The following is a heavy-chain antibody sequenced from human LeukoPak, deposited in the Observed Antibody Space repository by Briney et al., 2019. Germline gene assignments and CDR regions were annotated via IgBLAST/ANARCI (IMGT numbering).Heavy chain of an antibody. V-gene: IGHV4-59*01. CDR3: ARRDYGDSPADY. CDR2: IYQSGTT. J-gene: IGHJ4*02. D-gene: IGHD4-17*01. CDR1: GGFINNYH. Sequence: SETLSLTCSVSGGFINNYHWTWIRQPPGKGLEWIGYIYQSGTTNYNPSLKSRVTISVDTSKNQFSLRLTSVTAADTAVYYCARRDYGDSPADYWGQGTLVTVSS.